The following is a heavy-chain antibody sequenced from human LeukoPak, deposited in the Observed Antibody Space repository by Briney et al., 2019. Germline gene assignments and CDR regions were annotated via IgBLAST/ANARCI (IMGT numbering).Heavy chain of an antibody. Sequence: GGSPRLSCETSGFTFTNYAMSWVRQAPGKGLEWLSAFTGRPGRTYYADSVRGRFTISRDTSKNTLFLEMSSLRVEDTAIYFCAKDHLLCTSTSCYIDYFDSWGQGTLVTVSS. CDR3: AKDHLLCTSTSCYIDYFDS. CDR1: GFTFTNYA. V-gene: IGHV3-23*01. D-gene: IGHD2-2*02. J-gene: IGHJ4*02. CDR2: FTGRPGRT.